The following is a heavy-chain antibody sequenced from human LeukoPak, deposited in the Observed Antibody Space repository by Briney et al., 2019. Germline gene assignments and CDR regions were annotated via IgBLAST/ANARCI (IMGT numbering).Heavy chain of an antibody. Sequence: PGGSLRLSCAASGFTFSSYAMHWVRQAPGKGLEWVAVISYDGSNKYYADSVKGRFTISRDNAKNSLYLQMNSLRAEDTAVYYCASDYDSSGSLAKAFDIWGQGTMVTVSS. CDR1: GFTFSSYA. CDR3: ASDYDSSGSLAKAFDI. J-gene: IGHJ3*02. CDR2: ISYDGSNK. D-gene: IGHD3-22*01. V-gene: IGHV3-30*04.